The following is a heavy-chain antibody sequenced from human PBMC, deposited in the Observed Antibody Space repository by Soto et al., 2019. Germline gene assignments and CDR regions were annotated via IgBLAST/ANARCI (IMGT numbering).Heavy chain of an antibody. Sequence: EVQLVESGGGLVKPGGSLRLSCAASGFTFNTYDMNWVRQAPGKGLEWVSSITTSSAYIYYADSLKGRITISRANAKNSLFRQMNSLRAEDTAVYYCVRSGTARLLRHSWFDTWGQGTLVTVSS. D-gene: IGHD2-21*01. CDR1: GFTFNTYD. CDR3: VRSGTARLLRHSWFDT. V-gene: IGHV3-21*01. J-gene: IGHJ5*02. CDR2: ITTSSAYI.